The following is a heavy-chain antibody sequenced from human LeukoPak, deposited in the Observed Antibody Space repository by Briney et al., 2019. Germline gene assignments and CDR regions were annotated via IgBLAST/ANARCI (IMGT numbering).Heavy chain of an antibody. CDR1: GGSISSYY. D-gene: IGHD3-10*01. CDR3: ARDIGILWFGELLHNWFDP. CDR2: IYYSGST. V-gene: IGHV4-59*12. J-gene: IGHJ5*02. Sequence: SETLSLTCTVSGGSISSYYWSWIRQPPGKGLEWIGYIYYSGSTNYNPSLKSRVTISVDTSKNQFSLKLSSVTAADTAVYYCARDIGILWFGELLHNWFDPWGQGTLVTVSS.